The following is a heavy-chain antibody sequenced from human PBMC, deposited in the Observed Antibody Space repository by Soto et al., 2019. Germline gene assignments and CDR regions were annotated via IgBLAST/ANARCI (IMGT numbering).Heavy chain of an antibody. CDR2: INHSGST. CDR1: GGSFSGYY. CDR3: ARNGSYYDFWSGYYFGGGMDV. V-gene: IGHV4-34*01. D-gene: IGHD3-3*01. J-gene: IGHJ6*02. Sequence: KPSETLSLTCAVYGGSFSGYYWSWIRQPPGKWLEWIGEINHSGSTNYNPSLKSRVTISVDTSKNQFSLKLSSVTAADTAVYYCARNGSYYDFWSGYYFGGGMDVWGQGXTVTVYS.